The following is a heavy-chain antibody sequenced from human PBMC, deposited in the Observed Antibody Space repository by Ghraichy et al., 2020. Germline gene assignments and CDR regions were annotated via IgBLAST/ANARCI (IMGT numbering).Heavy chain of an antibody. CDR1: GGSFSSHY. V-gene: IGHV4-59*11. CDR2: IYFSGTT. Sequence: SETLSLTCAVYGGSFSSHYWTWIRQPPGKGLEWIGYIYFSGTTNYNPSLKSRVTISVDTSKNQFSLRLRSVTAADTAVYYCARARYGGYDFDFWGQGTLVTVSS. CDR3: ARARYGGYDFDF. J-gene: IGHJ4*02. D-gene: IGHD6-25*01.